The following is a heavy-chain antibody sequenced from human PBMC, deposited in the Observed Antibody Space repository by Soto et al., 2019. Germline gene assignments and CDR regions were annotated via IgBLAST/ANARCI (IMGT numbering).Heavy chain of an antibody. CDR2: INHSGST. CDR1: GGSFSGYY. Sequence: QVQLQQWGAGLLKPSETLSLTCAVYGGSFSGYYWSWIRQPPGKGLEWIGEINHSGSTNYNPSLKRRVTISVDTSKNQFSLKLSSVTAADTAVYYCASTSGDTAKPKRYYYYMDVWGKGTTVTVSS. CDR3: ASTSGDTAKPKRYYYYMDV. V-gene: IGHV4-34*01. J-gene: IGHJ6*03. D-gene: IGHD5-18*01.